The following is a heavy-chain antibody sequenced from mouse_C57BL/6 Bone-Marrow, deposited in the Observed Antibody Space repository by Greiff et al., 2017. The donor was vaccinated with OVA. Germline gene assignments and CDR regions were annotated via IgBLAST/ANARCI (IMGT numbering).Heavy chain of an antibody. CDR2: IDPSDSYT. Sequence: QVQLQQPGAELVMPGASVKLSCKASGYTFTSYWMHWVKQRPGQGLEWIGEIDPSDSYTNYNQKFKGKSTLTVDKSSSTAYMQLSSLTSEDSAVYYCARRGYDYDYARDYWGQGTSVTVSS. D-gene: IGHD2-4*01. CDR1: GYTFTSYW. V-gene: IGHV1-69*01. J-gene: IGHJ4*01. CDR3: ARRGYDYDYARDY.